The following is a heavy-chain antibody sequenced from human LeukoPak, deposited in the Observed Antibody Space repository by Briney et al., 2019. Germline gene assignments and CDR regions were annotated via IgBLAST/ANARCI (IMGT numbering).Heavy chain of an antibody. CDR3: ARVQRSFIVVVPARIPGNGDYYYYMDV. Sequence: ASVKVSCKASGGTFSSYAISWVRQAPGQGLEWMGGIIPIFGTANYAQKFQGRVTITADESTSTAYMELSSLRSEDTAVYYCARVQRSFIVVVPARIPGNGDYYYYMDVWGKGTTVTVSS. J-gene: IGHJ6*03. V-gene: IGHV1-69*01. D-gene: IGHD2-2*01. CDR2: IIPIFGTA. CDR1: GGTFSSYA.